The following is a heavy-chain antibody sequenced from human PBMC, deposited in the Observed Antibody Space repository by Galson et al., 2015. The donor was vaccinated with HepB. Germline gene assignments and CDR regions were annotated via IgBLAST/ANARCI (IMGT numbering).Heavy chain of an antibody. D-gene: IGHD3-22*01. V-gene: IGHV4-4*07. CDR2: IYTSGST. CDR3: ARSSISIVVVMNAFDI. Sequence: SETLSLTCTVSGGSISSYYWSWIRQPAGKGLEWIGRIYTSGSTNYDPSLKSRVTISVDTSKNQFSLKLSSVTAADTAVYYCARSSISIVVVMNAFDIWGQGTMVTVSS. J-gene: IGHJ3*02. CDR1: GGSISSYY.